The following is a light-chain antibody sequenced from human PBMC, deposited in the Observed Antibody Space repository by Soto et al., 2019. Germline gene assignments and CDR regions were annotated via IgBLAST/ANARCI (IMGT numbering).Light chain of an antibody. CDR3: QQAYITPYT. CDR2: AAS. V-gene: IGKV1-39*01. CDR1: QAINIY. J-gene: IGKJ2*01. Sequence: DIQVTQSPVSLSASVGDRVTITCRTSQAINIYLNWYQQKAGDAPRLLISAASDLEKGVPSRFSGSGSGADLALTISSLRPEDFATYYCQQAYITPYTFGQGTKLEI.